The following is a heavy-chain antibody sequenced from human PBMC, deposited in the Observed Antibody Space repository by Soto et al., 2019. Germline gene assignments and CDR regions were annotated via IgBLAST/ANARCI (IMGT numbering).Heavy chain of an antibody. Sequence: PGGSLRLSCAASGFTFNSYHMNWVRQAPGKGLEWVSSISGSLTYMYYADSVKGRFTISRDNVKDSLYLQMNSLRAEDTAVYYCARDRVGVASRPFGIDVWGQGTTVTVSS. J-gene: IGHJ6*02. CDR2: ISGSLTYM. D-gene: IGHD6-19*01. CDR3: ARDRVGVASRPFGIDV. CDR1: GFTFNSYH. V-gene: IGHV3-21*01.